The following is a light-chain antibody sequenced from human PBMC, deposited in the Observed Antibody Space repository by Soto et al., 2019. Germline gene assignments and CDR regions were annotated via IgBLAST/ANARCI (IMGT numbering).Light chain of an antibody. V-gene: IGLV2-14*01. CDR2: EVT. Sequence: QSVLTQPASVSGSPGQSITISCTGTNSDVGGYSYVSWYQQHPGKAPKLMIYEVTDRPSGVSDRFSGSKSVNTASLTISGLQAEDEADYYCSSYTSSSTYVFGTVTKLTVL. CDR1: NSDVGGYSY. CDR3: SSYTSSSTYV. J-gene: IGLJ1*01.